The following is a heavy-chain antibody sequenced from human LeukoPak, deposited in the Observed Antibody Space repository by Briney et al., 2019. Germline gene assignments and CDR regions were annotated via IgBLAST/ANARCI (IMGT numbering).Heavy chain of an antibody. D-gene: IGHD1-1*01. CDR3: ARGRTKQLSD. CDR1: GGSISSGSYY. Sequence: PSETLSLTCTVSGGSISSGSYYWSWIRQPAGKGLEWIGRIYTSGSTNYNPSLKSRVTISVDTSKNQFSLKLSSVTAADTAVYYCARGRTKQLSDWGQGTLVTVFS. CDR2: IYTSGST. J-gene: IGHJ4*02. V-gene: IGHV4-61*02.